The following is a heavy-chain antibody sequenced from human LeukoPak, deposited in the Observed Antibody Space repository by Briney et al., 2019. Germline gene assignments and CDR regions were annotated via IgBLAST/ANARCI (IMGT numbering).Heavy chain of an antibody. CDR3: ARAGAPSYTYYVVNLFDP. Sequence: SETLSLTCTVSGGSISSSSYYWGWIRQPPGKGLEWIGSIYYSGSTYYNPSLKSRVTISVDTSKNQFSLKLSSVTAADTAVYYCARAGAPSYTYYVVNLFDPWGQGTLVTVSS. V-gene: IGHV4-39*07. J-gene: IGHJ5*02. CDR1: GGSISSSSYY. D-gene: IGHD3-16*01. CDR2: IYYSGST.